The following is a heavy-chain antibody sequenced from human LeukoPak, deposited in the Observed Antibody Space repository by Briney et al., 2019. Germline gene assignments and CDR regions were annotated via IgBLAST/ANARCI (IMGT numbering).Heavy chain of an antibody. CDR2: INHYGST. D-gene: IGHD3-10*01. J-gene: IGHJ4*02. Sequence: GSLRLSCAASGFTFSIYGMGWVRQPPGKGLEWIGEINHYGSTNYNPSLKSRITISIDTSKNQFSLKLGSVTAADTAVYYCARLPDYYSRHGAPGWGQGTLVNVSS. V-gene: IGHV4-34*01. CDR3: ARLPDYYSRHGAPG. CDR1: GFTFSIYG.